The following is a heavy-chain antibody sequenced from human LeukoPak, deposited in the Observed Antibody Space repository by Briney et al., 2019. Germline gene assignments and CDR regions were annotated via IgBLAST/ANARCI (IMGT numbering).Heavy chain of an antibody. V-gene: IGHV3-73*01. Sequence: GGSLRLSCAASGFTFSGSAMHWVRQASGKGLEWVGRIRSKTNDYATTYAASVKDRFTISRDDSKNTAYLQMNSLKTEDTAVYYCARSYYDSSGSAPNDAFDIWGQGTMVTVSS. D-gene: IGHD3-22*01. CDR3: ARSYYDSSGSAPNDAFDI. J-gene: IGHJ3*02. CDR2: IRSKTNDYAT. CDR1: GFTFSGSA.